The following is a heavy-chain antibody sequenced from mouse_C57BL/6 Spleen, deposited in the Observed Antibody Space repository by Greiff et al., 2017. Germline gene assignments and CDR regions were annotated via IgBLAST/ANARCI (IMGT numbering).Heavy chain of an antibody. J-gene: IGHJ1*03. CDR3: ARPRSNYDWYFDV. Sequence: EVHLVESGGGLVKPGGSLKLSCAASGFTFSDYGMHWVRQAPEKGLEWVAYISSGSSTIYYADTVKGRFTISRDNAKNTLFLQMTSLRSEDTAMYYCARPRSNYDWYFDVWGTGTTVTVSS. D-gene: IGHD2-5*01. V-gene: IGHV5-17*01. CDR1: GFTFSDYG. CDR2: ISSGSSTI.